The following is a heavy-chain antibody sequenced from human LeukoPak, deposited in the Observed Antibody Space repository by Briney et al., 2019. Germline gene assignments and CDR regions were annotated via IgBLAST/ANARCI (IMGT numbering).Heavy chain of an antibody. Sequence: GGSLRLSCAASGFTFSNAWMSWVSQAPGKGLEWVGRIKSKTDGGTTDYAAPVKGRFTISRDDSKNTLYLQMNSLKTEDTAVYYCTTDLRWFGELSSDYWGQGTLVTVSS. D-gene: IGHD3-10*01. CDR2: IKSKTDGGTT. CDR3: TTDLRWFGELSSDY. J-gene: IGHJ4*02. CDR1: GFTFSNAW. V-gene: IGHV3-15*01.